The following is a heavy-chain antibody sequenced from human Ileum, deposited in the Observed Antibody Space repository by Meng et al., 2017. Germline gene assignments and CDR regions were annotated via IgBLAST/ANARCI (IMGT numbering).Heavy chain of an antibody. J-gene: IGHJ4*02. CDR1: GYTFTNYR. V-gene: IGHV1-18*01. CDR3: ARSESYYYFDY. CDR2: ISTYNSYT. D-gene: IGHD1-26*01. Sequence: ASVKVSCKASGYTFTNYRINWVRQAPGQGLEWLGSISTYNSYTNYAQDLRGRVTMTTDTSTRTAYMELRGLVSDDTALYYCARSESYYYFDYWGQGTLVTVSS.